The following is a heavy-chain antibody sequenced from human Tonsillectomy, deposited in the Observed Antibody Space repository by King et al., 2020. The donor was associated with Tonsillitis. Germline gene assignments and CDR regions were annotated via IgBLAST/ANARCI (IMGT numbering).Heavy chain of an antibody. V-gene: IGHV1-69*01. J-gene: IGHJ4*02. CDR3: AGGGPSLVTYYFDY. CDR2: IVPIFGTA. D-gene: IGHD2-21*02. CDR1: GGTFSSHA. Sequence: VQLVESGAEVKKPGSSVKVSCKASGGTFSSHAVGWVRQAPGQGLEWMGGIVPIFGTANYAQKFQGRVTITADESTSTAYMELSSLRSEDTAVYYCAGGGPSLVTYYFDYWGQGTLVTVSS.